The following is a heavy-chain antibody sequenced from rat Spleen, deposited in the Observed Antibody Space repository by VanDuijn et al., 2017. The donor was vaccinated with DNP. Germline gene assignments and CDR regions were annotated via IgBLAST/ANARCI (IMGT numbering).Heavy chain of an antibody. CDR1: GFIFSNYW. J-gene: IGHJ2*01. CDR3: TRRGLRVYLDY. CDR2: ISPSGGST. V-gene: IGHV5-31*01. Sequence: EVQLVESGGGPVQPGRSLKLSCVASGFIFSNYWMTWIRQAPGKGLEWVASISPSGGSTYYRDSVKGRFTISRDNAKSTLYLQMDSLRSEDTATYYCTRRGLRVYLDYWGQGVMVTVSS. D-gene: IGHD1-9*01.